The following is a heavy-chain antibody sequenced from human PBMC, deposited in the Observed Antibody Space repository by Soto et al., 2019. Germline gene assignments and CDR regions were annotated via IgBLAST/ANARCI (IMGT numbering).Heavy chain of an antibody. J-gene: IGHJ3*02. CDR2: IYYSGST. D-gene: IGHD5-12*01. CDR3: VAKGYSGYESGDAFDI. CDR1: GGSISSYY. Sequence: QVQLQESGPGLVKPSETLSLTCTVSGGSISSYYWSWIRQPPGKGLEWIGYIYYSGSTNYNPSLKSRVTISVDTSKNQFSLKLSSVTAADTAVYYCVAKGYSGYESGDAFDIWGQGTMVTVSS. V-gene: IGHV4-59*01.